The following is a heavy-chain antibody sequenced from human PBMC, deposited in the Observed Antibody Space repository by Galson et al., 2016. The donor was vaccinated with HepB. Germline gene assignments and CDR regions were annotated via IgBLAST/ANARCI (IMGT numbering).Heavy chain of an antibody. CDR1: GFTFSTNW. Sequence: SLRLSCAASGFTFSTNWMHWVRQAPGKGLVWVSRINGDGTITDYADSVKGRFTISRDNAENTLYLQMNSLRVRDTAVYCCARDRGGSAGAFNWFDPWGQGTLVTVSS. CDR2: INGDGTIT. CDR3: ARDRGGSAGAFNWFDP. D-gene: IGHD3-10*01. J-gene: IGHJ5*02. V-gene: IGHV3-74*01.